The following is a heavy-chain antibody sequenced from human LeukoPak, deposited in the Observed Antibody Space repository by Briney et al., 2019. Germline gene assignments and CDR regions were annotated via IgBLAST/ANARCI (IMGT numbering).Heavy chain of an antibody. CDR2: ISAYNGNT. CDR1: GGTFSSYA. V-gene: IGHV1-18*01. J-gene: IGHJ4*02. D-gene: IGHD3-22*01. Sequence: GASVKVSCKASGGTFSSYAISWVRQAPGQGLEWMGWISAYNGNTNYAQKLQGRVTMTTDTSTSTAYMELRSLRSDDTAVYYCARSSADSSGYYCDYWGQGTLVTVSS. CDR3: ARSSADSSGYYCDY.